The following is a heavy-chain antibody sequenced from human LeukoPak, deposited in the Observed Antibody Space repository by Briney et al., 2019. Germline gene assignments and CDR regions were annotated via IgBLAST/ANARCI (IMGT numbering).Heavy chain of an antibody. Sequence: PGGSLRLSCAASGFTFSSYSMNWVRQAPGKGLEWVSSISSSSSYIYYADSVKGRFTISRDNAKNSLYLQMNSLRAEDTAVYYCARDRSLERYFDWLPRVGMDVWGQGATVTVSS. CDR2: ISSSSSYI. V-gene: IGHV3-21*01. CDR3: ARDRSLERYFDWLPRVGMDV. D-gene: IGHD3-9*01. J-gene: IGHJ6*02. CDR1: GFTFSSYS.